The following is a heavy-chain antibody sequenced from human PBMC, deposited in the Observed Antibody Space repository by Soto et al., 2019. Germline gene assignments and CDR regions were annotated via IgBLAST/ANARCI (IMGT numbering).Heavy chain of an antibody. CDR2: IYYSGST. CDR3: ARVTDFWSGQPRDY. D-gene: IGHD3-3*01. Sequence: QVQLQESGPGLVKPSQTLSLTCTVSGGSISSGGYYWSWIRQHPGKGLEWIGYIYYSGSTYYNPSLKSRVTIAVDTSKNPFSLKLSSVTAADTAVYYCARVTDFWSGQPRDYWGQGTLVTVSS. V-gene: IGHV4-31*03. J-gene: IGHJ4*02. CDR1: GGSISSGGYY.